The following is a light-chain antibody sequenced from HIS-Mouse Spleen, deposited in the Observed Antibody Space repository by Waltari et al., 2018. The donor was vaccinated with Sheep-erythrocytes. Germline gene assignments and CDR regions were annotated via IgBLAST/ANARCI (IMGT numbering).Light chain of an antibody. J-gene: IGLJ3*02. CDR3: CSYAGSSTPWV. CDR2: EAS. Sequence: QSALPHPASVSGSPGQALTIACTGTSSDVGSDNLFSGYQQHPGKAPKLMISEASKRPSGVSNRFSGSKSGNTASLTISGLQAEDEADYYCCSYAGSSTPWVFGGGTKLTVL. V-gene: IGLV2-23*01. CDR1: SSDVGSDNL.